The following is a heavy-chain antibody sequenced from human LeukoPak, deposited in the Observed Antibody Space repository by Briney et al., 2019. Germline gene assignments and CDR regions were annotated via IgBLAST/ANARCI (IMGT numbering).Heavy chain of an antibody. V-gene: IGHV3-23*01. CDR3: ARRAWSGYHNDY. J-gene: IGHJ4*02. Sequence: QSGGSLRLSCAASGFTFSSYSMNWVRQAPGKGLEWVSAISGSADSTYYADSVKGRFTISRDNSKNTLYLQMNSLRAEDTAVYYCARRAWSGYHNDYWGQGTLVTVSS. D-gene: IGHD3-3*01. CDR2: ISGSADST. CDR1: GFTFSSYS.